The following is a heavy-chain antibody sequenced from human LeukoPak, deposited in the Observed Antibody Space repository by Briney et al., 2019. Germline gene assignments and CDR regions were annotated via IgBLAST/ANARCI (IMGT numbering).Heavy chain of an antibody. CDR3: ARDVGDSSGYYLGPYHY. D-gene: IGHD3-22*01. Sequence: SETLSLTCTVSGGSISIYYWSWIRQPAGKGLEWIGRIYTSGSTNYNPSLNSRVTMSVDTSKNQFSLKLSSVTAADTAVYYCARDVGDSSGYYLGPYHYWGQGTLVTVSS. CDR1: GGSISIYY. CDR2: IYTSGST. V-gene: IGHV4-4*07. J-gene: IGHJ4*02.